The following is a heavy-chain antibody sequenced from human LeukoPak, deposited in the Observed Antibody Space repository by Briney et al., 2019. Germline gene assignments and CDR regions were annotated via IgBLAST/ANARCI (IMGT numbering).Heavy chain of an antibody. CDR3: AREPPYCSSTSCYRGGFDY. CDR1: GYTFTGYY. D-gene: IGHD2-2*02. J-gene: IGHJ4*02. V-gene: IGHV1-2*07. Sequence: PAVKVSCKASGYTFTGYYMHWVRQAPGQGLEWMGWINPNSGGTNYAHRFQGRVTMTRDTSISTAYMELSRLRSDDTAVYYCAREPPYCSSTSCYRGGFDYWGQGTLVTVSS. CDR2: INPNSGGT.